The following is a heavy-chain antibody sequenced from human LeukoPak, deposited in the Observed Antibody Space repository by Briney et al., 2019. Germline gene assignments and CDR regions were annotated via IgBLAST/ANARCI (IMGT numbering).Heavy chain of an antibody. J-gene: IGHJ2*01. CDR3: ARRTYFDL. CDR2: IYYSGST. Sequence: SETLSLTCTVSGGSISNYYWSWVRQPPGKGLEWIGYIYYSGSTTYNPSLKSRITISVDTSKNQFSLKLSSVTAADTAVYYCARRTYFDLWGRGTLVTVSS. V-gene: IGHV4-59*08. CDR1: GGSISNYY.